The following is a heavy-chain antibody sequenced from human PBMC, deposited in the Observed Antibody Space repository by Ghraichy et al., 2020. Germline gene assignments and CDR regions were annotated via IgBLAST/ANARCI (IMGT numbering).Heavy chain of an antibody. CDR1: GYSFTSYW. D-gene: IGHD3-9*01. J-gene: IGHJ6*02. CDR3: ARNADDILTGYYKNPKHYYYGMDV. Sequence: GESLNISCKGSGYSFTSYWIGWVRQMPGKGLEWMGIIYPGDSDTRYSPSFQGQVTISADKSISTAYLQWSSLKASDTAMYYCARNADDILTGYYKNPKHYYYGMDVWGQGTTVTVSS. CDR2: IYPGDSDT. V-gene: IGHV5-51*01.